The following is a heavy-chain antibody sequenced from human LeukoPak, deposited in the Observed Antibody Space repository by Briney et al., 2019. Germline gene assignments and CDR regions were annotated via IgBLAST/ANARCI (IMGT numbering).Heavy chain of an antibody. CDR2: IQYDGSNK. CDR3: ARAPDLIAVAGTGWFDP. D-gene: IGHD6-19*01. V-gene: IGHV3-30*02. J-gene: IGHJ5*02. CDR1: GFTFSTYG. Sequence: PGGSLRLSCAASGFTFSTYGMHWVRQAPGKGLEWVTFIQYDGSNKYYGDSVRGRFTISRDNSKNTLYLQMNSLRAEDTAVYYCARAPDLIAVAGTGWFDPWGQGTLVTVSS.